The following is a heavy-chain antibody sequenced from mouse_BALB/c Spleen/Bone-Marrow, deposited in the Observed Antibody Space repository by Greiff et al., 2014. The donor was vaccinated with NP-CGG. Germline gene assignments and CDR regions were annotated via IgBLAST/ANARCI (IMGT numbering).Heavy chain of an antibody. CDR2: INPSSGYT. CDR1: GYSFNSYS. CDR3: AKFDHNYDAIVY. J-gene: IGHJ4*01. D-gene: IGHD1-3*01. V-gene: IGHV1-4*01. Sequence: VQLEQPGGELAKSGGSLKMSCGASGYSFNSYSMPWVRQRPGQGLEWVGNINPSSGYTYYNQKVKDKFTLTGDKSSSEVYLQLSSVTSACYSCDYCAKFDHNYDAIVYWGQGTLVTVSA.